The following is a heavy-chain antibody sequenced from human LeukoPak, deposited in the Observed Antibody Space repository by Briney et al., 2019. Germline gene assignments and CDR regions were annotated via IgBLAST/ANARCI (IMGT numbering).Heavy chain of an antibody. CDR1: VGSISSSSYH. CDR3: ARQLYTLAHFDM. Sequence: SETLSLICSASVGSISSSSYHWGWIRQPPGKGLGWIGSIFYGGSSYYNPSLRSRVAISVDTSKNQFSLKRSSVAAADTDVYYCARQLYTLAHFDMWGQGTMVAVSS. J-gene: IGHJ3*02. CDR2: IFYGGSS. V-gene: IGHV4-39*01.